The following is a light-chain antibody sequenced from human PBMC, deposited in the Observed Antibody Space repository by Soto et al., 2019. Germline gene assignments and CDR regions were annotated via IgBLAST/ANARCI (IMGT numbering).Light chain of an antibody. Sequence: DVQLTQSPSSLSASVGDRVTITCQASQDISNYLSWFHQQPGKAPKLLIYDASKLQTGVPSRFSGSGSGTDFTFSINSLQPEDIATYFCQQYDNFPYTFGQGTKLEIE. J-gene: IGKJ2*01. CDR3: QQYDNFPYT. CDR2: DAS. CDR1: QDISNY. V-gene: IGKV1-33*01.